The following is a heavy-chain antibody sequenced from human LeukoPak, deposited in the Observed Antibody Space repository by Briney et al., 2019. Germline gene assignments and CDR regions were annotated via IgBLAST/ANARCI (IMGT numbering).Heavy chain of an antibody. V-gene: IGHV3-48*04. Sequence: GGSLRLSCAASGFTFSSYSMNRVRQAPGKGLEWVSYISSSGSTIYYADSVKGRFTISRDNAKNSLYLQMNSLRAEDTAVYYCARSGYSSGWSNPRAFDYWGQGTLVTVSS. D-gene: IGHD6-19*01. CDR1: GFTFSSYS. J-gene: IGHJ4*02. CDR2: ISSSGSTI. CDR3: ARSGYSSGWSNPRAFDY.